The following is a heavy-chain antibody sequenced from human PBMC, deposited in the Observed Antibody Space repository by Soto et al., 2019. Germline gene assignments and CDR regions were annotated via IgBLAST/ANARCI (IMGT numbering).Heavy chain of an antibody. D-gene: IGHD1-7*01. CDR3: ARVPGLELLDY. V-gene: IGHV1-2*02. CDR2: INPISGGT. J-gene: IGHJ4*02. CDR1: GYTFTGYY. Sequence: QVQLVQSGAEVKKPGASVKVSCKASGYTFTGYYIHWVRQAPGQGLERVGWINPISGGTNYAQKFQGRVTMTRDTSISTAYMELSRLRSDDTAVYYCARVPGLELLDYWGQGTLVTVSS.